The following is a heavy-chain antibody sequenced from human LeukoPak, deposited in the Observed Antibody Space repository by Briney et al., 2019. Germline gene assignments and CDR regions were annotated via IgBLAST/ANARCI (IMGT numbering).Heavy chain of an antibody. J-gene: IGHJ4*02. CDR1: GVSISSDY. D-gene: IGHD6-13*01. Sequence: SETLSLTCTVSGVSISSDYWSWIRQPPGKGLEWIGYIYYSGSTNYSPSLKSRVTISVDTSKSQFSLKLTSVTAADTAVYYCARHASSLSAYTAAGTNFDCWGQGTLVTVSS. CDR3: ARHASSLSAYTAAGTNFDC. V-gene: IGHV4-59*08. CDR2: IYYSGST.